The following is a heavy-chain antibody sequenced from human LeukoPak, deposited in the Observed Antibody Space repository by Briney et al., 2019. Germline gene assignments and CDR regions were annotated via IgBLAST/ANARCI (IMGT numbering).Heavy chain of an antibody. CDR1: GFTFSSSS. D-gene: IGHD6-13*01. Sequence: GGSLRLSCAASGFTFSSSSMNWVRQAPGKGLEWVSSISSSSSYIYYADSVKGRFTISRDNAKNSLYLQMDSLRAEDKAVYYCARAPTGIAAAGDYWGQGTLVTVSS. V-gene: IGHV3-21*01. CDR2: ISSSSSYI. J-gene: IGHJ4*02. CDR3: ARAPTGIAAAGDY.